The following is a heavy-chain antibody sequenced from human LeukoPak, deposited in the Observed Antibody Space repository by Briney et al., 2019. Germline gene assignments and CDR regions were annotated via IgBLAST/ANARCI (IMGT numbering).Heavy chain of an antibody. J-gene: IGHJ3*02. CDR3: ARYCRSTSCPGGASDI. D-gene: IGHD2-2*01. Sequence: SETLSLTGAVYGGSFSGYYWSWIRQPPGKGLEWIGEINHSGSTKYNPSLKSPVTISVDTSKNQFSLKLSSVTAADTAVYYCARYCRSTSCPGGASDIWGQGTMVTVSS. V-gene: IGHV4-34*01. CDR1: GGSFSGYY. CDR2: INHSGST.